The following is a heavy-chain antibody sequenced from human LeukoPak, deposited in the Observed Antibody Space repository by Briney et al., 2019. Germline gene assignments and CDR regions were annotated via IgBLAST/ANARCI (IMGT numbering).Heavy chain of an antibody. CDR3: ARRFSALDDYYFDY. J-gene: IGHJ4*02. D-gene: IGHD1-1*01. V-gene: IGHV4-38-2*02. CDR2: MYHSGST. Sequence: SETLSLTCTVSVYFISSGYYWGWIRQPPGKGLEWIGSMYHSGSTYYNPSLKSRLTISGDTSKNQFSLKLSSVTAADTAVYFCARRFSALDDYYFDYWGQGTLVTVSS. CDR1: VYFISSGYY.